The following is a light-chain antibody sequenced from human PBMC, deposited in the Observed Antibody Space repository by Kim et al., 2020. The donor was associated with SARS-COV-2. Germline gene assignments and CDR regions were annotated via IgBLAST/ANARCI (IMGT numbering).Light chain of an antibody. CDR1: SSNIGAGYD. CDR2: GNS. V-gene: IGLV1-40*01. CDR3: QSYDSSLTHVV. J-gene: IGLJ2*01. Sequence: RDTISCTGSSSNIGAGYDVHWYQQLPGTAPKLLIYGNSNRPSGVPDRFSGSKSGTSASLAITGLQAEDEADYYCQSYDSSLTHVVFGGGTQLTVL.